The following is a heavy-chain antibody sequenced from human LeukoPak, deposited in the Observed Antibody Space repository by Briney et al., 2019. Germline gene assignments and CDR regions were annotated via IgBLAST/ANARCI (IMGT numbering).Heavy chain of an antibody. J-gene: IGHJ4*02. V-gene: IGHV6-1*01. CDR3: AMYNWGDLYLDN. Sequence: SQTLSLTCALSGDSFSSNRVAWSWLRQSPRRGLEWLGRTYYMSKCNHDYGVFVRARITIYADTSKNEFHLHLNSVTPEDTAVYYCAMYNWGDLYLDNWGQGTLVTVSS. D-gene: IGHD1-1*01. CDR2: TYYMSKCNH. CDR1: GDSFSSNRVA.